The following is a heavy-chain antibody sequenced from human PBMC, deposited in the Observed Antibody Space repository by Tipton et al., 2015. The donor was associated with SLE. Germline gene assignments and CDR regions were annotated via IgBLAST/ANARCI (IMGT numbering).Heavy chain of an antibody. CDR1: GFTLSPYG. CDR3: ARHDTSYGRNWFDP. V-gene: IGHV3-30*19. Sequence: RSLRLSCAASGFTLSPYGMHWVRQAPGKGLEWVALISSDGSYTYSADSVKGRFTISRDNSKNTLYLQMSTLRPEDTAVYYCARHDTSYGRNWFDPWGQGTLVTVSS. J-gene: IGHJ5*02. D-gene: IGHD1-1*01. CDR2: ISSDGSYT.